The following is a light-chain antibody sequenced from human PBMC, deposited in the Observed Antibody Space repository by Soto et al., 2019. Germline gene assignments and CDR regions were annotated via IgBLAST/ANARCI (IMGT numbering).Light chain of an antibody. CDR3: QQYGSSRWT. V-gene: IGKV3-20*01. CDR2: GAS. J-gene: IGKJ1*01. CDR1: QSISSSY. Sequence: EIVLTQSPGTLSLSPGERATLSCRASQSISSSYLAWYQQKPGQAPRLLIYGASSRATGIPDRFSGSGSGTDFTFTIIRLEPEDFAVYYCQQYGSSRWTVGQGTKVEIK.